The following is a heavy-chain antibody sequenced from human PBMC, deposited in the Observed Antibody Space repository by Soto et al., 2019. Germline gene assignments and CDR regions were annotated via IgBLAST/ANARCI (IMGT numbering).Heavy chain of an antibody. CDR1: GYTFTTYG. V-gene: IGHV1-18*01. CDR3: ARAVDYYDSSGYYTHEYFQH. CDR2: ISAYNGNT. J-gene: IGHJ1*01. D-gene: IGHD3-22*01. Sequence: QVQLVQSGGEVKKPGASVKVSCKASGYTFTTYGITWVRQGPGQGLEWMGWISAYNGNTNYAQKVQGRVTMTTDTPSSTFYKXLRSLRSDDTAVYYCARAVDYYDSSGYYTHEYFQHWGQGTLVTVSS.